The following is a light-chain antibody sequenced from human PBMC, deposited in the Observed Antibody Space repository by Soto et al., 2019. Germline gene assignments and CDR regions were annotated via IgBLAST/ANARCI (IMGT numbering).Light chain of an antibody. CDR1: QSVSSSY. V-gene: IGKV3-20*01. J-gene: IGKJ1*01. Sequence: DIVLTQSPGTLSLSPGERATLSCRASQSVSSSYLAWYQQKPGQSPRLLIYGASNRPTGIPDRFSGSGSGTDFTLTISRLEPEDFAVYHCQQYGNSPQTFGHGTKVEIK. CDR3: QQYGNSPQT. CDR2: GAS.